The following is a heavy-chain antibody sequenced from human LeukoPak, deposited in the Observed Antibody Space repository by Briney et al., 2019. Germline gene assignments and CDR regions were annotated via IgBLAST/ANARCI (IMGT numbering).Heavy chain of an antibody. V-gene: IGHV1-2*02. CDR1: GYNFIGYY. CDR2: IHPNSGDT. D-gene: IGHD6-25*01. J-gene: IGHJ6*03. Sequence: ASVKVSCKASGYNFIGYYIRWVRQAPGQGLEWMGWIHPNSGDTNFAQNFQGRVTMTRDTSITTVYMELSRLRSDDTAVYYCARDGSGYYYYYMDVWGKGTTVTISS. CDR3: ARDGSGYYYYYMDV.